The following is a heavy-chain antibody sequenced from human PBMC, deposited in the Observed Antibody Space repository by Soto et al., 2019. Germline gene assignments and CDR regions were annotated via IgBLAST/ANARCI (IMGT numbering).Heavy chain of an antibody. Sequence: GASVKGSCKASVGTFSSYAISLVRQAPGQGLEWMGGIIPIFGTANYAQKFQGRVTITADESTSTAYMELSSLRSEDTAVYYCARHLWGRAAIFGVVINNYYYYYGMDVWGQGTTVTVSS. CDR3: ARHLWGRAAIFGVVINNYYYYYGMDV. J-gene: IGHJ6*02. D-gene: IGHD3-3*01. V-gene: IGHV1-69*13. CDR2: IIPIFGTA. CDR1: VGTFSSYA.